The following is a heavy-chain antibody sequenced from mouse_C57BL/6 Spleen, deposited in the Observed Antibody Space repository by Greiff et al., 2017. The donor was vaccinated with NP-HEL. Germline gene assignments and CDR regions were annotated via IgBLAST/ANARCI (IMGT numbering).Heavy chain of an antibody. CDR1: GYTFTGYW. Sequence: QVQLKQSGAELMKPGASVKLSCKATGYTFTGYWIEWVQQRPGHGLEWIGEILPGSGSTNYTEKFKGKATFTADTSSNTAYMQLSSLTTEDSAIYYCARYTTVVGNYAMDYWGQGTSVTVSS. J-gene: IGHJ4*01. D-gene: IGHD1-1*01. CDR3: ARYTTVVGNYAMDY. CDR2: ILPGSGST. V-gene: IGHV1-9*01.